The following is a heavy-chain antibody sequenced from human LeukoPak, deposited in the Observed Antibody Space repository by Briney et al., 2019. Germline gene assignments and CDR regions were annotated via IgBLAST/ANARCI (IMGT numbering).Heavy chain of an antibody. CDR1: GGSISSNY. J-gene: IGHJ2*01. V-gene: IGHV4-59*01. Sequence: SETLSLTCTVSGGSISSNYWSWIRQPPGKGLECIGYIYYSGSTNYNPSLKSRITISVDTSKNQFSLKLSSVTAADTAMYYCARTALVPAAKHTWCFDLWGRGTLVTVSS. D-gene: IGHD2-2*01. CDR3: ARTALVPAAKHTWCFDL. CDR2: IYYSGST.